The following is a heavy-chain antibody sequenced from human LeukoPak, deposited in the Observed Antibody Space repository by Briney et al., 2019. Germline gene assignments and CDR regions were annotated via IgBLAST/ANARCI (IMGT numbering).Heavy chain of an antibody. Sequence: PGGSLRLSCAASGFTFSSYGMHWVRQAPGKGLEWVAVISYDGRDKYYADSVKGRFTISRDNSKNTQYLQMNSLRAEDTALYYCAKDYCSSTSCYDPVGYWGQGTLVTVSS. CDR3: AKDYCSSTSCYDPVGY. CDR2: ISYDGRDK. D-gene: IGHD2-2*01. CDR1: GFTFSSYG. V-gene: IGHV3-30*18. J-gene: IGHJ4*02.